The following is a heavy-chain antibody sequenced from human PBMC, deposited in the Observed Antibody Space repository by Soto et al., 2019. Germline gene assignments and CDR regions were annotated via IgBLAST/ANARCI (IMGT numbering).Heavy chain of an antibody. Sequence: EVQLVESGGGLVQPGGSLRLSCAASGFTFSAYDMHWVRQPTGKGLEWVSAIGTLHDTYYPDSVKGRFTISRENAKNSLYLQMNSLTTGDQAVNYCARQASYWHGGGGWFDPWGQGTLVTVSS. D-gene: IGHD2-8*02. V-gene: IGHV3-13*01. CDR1: GFTFSAYD. CDR3: ARQASYWHGGGGWFDP. J-gene: IGHJ5*02. CDR2: IGTLHDT.